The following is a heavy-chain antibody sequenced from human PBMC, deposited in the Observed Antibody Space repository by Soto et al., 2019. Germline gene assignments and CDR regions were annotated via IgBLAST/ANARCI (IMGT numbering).Heavy chain of an antibody. J-gene: IGHJ6*02. Sequence: QVQLVESGGGVVQPGRSLRLSCAASGFTFSSYGMHWVRQAPGKGPEWVAVIWYDGSNKYYADSVKGRFTISRDNSKNTLYLQMNSLRAEDTAVYYCARKYYDFWSGYYTGYYYGMDVWGQGTTVTVSS. CDR2: IWYDGSNK. V-gene: IGHV3-33*01. D-gene: IGHD3-3*01. CDR1: GFTFSSYG. CDR3: ARKYYDFWSGYYTGYYYGMDV.